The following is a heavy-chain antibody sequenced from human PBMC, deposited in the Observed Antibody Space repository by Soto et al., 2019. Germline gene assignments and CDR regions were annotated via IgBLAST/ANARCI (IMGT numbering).Heavy chain of an antibody. CDR2: IYYSGST. D-gene: IGHD6-13*01. CDR3: ANLPKSSYSSPDY. J-gene: IGHJ4*02. CDR1: GGSISSSGYY. V-gene: IGHV4-39*01. Sequence: SETLSLTCTVSGGSISSSGYYWGWIRQPPGKGLEWIGSIYYSGSTYYNPSLKSRVTISVDTSKNQFSLKLSSVTAADTAVYYCANLPKSSYSSPDYWGQGTLVTVSS.